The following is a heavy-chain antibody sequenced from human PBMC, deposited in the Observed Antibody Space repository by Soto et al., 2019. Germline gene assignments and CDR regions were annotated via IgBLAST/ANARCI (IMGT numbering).Heavy chain of an antibody. CDR2: LYWNDDN. Sequence: QITLKESGPTLVKPTQTLTLTCTFSGFSLTTGAVGVGWIRQPPGKGLEWLALLYWNDDNKYSPSLRNRLTLTKDTSKNQVVLTMTNMDPADTATYYCAHGSGWLFDYWGQGTLVTVSS. D-gene: IGHD6-19*01. CDR1: GFSLTTGAVG. V-gene: IGHV2-5*01. J-gene: IGHJ4*02. CDR3: AHGSGWLFDY.